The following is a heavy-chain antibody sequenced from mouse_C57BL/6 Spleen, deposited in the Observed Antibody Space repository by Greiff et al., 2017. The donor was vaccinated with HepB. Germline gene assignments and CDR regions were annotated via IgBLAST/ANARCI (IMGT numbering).Heavy chain of an antibody. CDR2: IDPETGGN. D-gene: IGHD2-5*01. Sequence: QVQLQQSGAELVRPGASVTLSCKASGYTFTDYEMHWVKQTPVHGLEWIGAIDPETGGNAYNQKFKGKAILTADKSSSTAYMELRSLTSEDSAVYYCTYSNYFHWYFDVWGTGTTVTVSS. J-gene: IGHJ1*03. CDR1: GYTFTDYE. CDR3: TYSNYFHWYFDV. V-gene: IGHV1-15*01.